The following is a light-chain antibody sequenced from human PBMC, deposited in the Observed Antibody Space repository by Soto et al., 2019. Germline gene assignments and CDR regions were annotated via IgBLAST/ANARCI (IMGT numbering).Light chain of an antibody. V-gene: IGLV1-40*01. Sequence: QSVLTQPPSVSGAPGQRVTISCTGSSSNIGADFDVHWYQHLPGTAPKLLISHNNNRPSGVPDRFSGSKSGTAASLAISGLRSEDEAVYYCASWDDRLGAVIFGGGTKLTVL. CDR2: HNN. J-gene: IGLJ2*01. CDR1: SSNIGADFD. CDR3: ASWDDRLGAVI.